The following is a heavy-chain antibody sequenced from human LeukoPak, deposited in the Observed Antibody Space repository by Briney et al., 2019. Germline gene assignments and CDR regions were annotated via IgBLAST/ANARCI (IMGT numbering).Heavy chain of an antibody. CDR1: GGTFSSYA. V-gene: IGHV1-18*01. CDR2: ISAYNGNT. Sequence: ASVKVSCKASGGTFSSYAISWVRQAPGQGLEWMGWISAYNGNTRHAQKVQGRVTMTTDTNTSTAYLELRSLRSDDTAVYYCEVDNNGYPLGTYWGQGTLVTVSS. J-gene: IGHJ4*02. D-gene: IGHD3-22*01. CDR3: EVDNNGYPLGTY.